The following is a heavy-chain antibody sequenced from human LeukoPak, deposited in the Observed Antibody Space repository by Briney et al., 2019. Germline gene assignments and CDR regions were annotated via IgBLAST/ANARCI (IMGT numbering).Heavy chain of an antibody. CDR2: IIPILGIE. J-gene: IGHJ4*02. Sequence: ASVNVTCMASGGTFSRYVIRWVRQAPGQGVAGMGRIIPILGIENFAQKFQGRVTITADKSTSTAYTELSSLRSEDTTVYYCATTSESYYDSSGFDYWGQGTLVTVSS. D-gene: IGHD3-22*01. CDR1: GGTFSRYV. CDR3: ATTSESYYDSSGFDY. V-gene: IGHV1-69*04.